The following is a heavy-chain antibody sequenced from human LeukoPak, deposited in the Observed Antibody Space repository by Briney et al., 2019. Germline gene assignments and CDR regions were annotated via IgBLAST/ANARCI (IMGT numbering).Heavy chain of an antibody. J-gene: IGHJ4*02. V-gene: IGHV4-59*08. D-gene: IGHD6-25*01. CDR1: GDSIGIYY. Sequence: SETLSLTCTVSGDSIGIYYWSWIRQPPGKGLEWIGYIYYSGSTNYNPSLKSRVTISVDTSKNQFSLKLTSVTAADTAVYYCARHSAVPHYFDYWGQGTLVTVSS. CDR2: IYYSGST. CDR3: ARHSAVPHYFDY.